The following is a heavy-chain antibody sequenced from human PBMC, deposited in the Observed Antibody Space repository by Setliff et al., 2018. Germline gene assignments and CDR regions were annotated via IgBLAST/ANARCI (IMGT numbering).Heavy chain of an antibody. V-gene: IGHV5-51*01. Sequence: PGESLKLSCKGSGYSFTSYWIGWVRQMPGKGLEWMGIIYPGDSDTRYSPSFQGQVTISADKSISTAYLQWSSLKASDTATYYCARVGQQLVYYYYGMDVWGQGTTVTVSS. CDR2: IYPGDSDT. CDR1: GYSFTSYW. D-gene: IGHD6-13*01. CDR3: ARVGQQLVYYYYGMDV. J-gene: IGHJ6*02.